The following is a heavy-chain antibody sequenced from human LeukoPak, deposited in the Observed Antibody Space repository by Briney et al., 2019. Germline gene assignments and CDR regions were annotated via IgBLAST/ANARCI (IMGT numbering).Heavy chain of an antibody. CDR1: GFTFTSYA. J-gene: IGHJ4*02. CDR3: ANLYYYTSGRNY. CDR2: ISGSGGST. D-gene: IGHD3-10*01. Sequence: GGSLRLSCAASGFTFTSYAMNWVRQAPGKGLEWVSGISGSGGSTYYADSVKGRFTISRDNSQNTLYLQINSLRAEDTAIYYCANLYYYTSGRNYWGQGTLVTVSS. V-gene: IGHV3-23*01.